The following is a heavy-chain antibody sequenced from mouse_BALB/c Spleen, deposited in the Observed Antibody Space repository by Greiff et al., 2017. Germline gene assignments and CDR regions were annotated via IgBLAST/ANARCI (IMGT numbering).Heavy chain of an antibody. J-gene: IGHJ4*01. Sequence: EVKLMESGPGLVKPSQSLSLTCTVTGYSITSDYAWNWIRQFPGNKLEWMGYISYSGSTSYNPSLKSRISITRDTSKNQFFLQLNSVTTEDTATYYCASITTVVASYYAMDYWGQGTSVTVSS. CDR1: GYSITSDYA. D-gene: IGHD1-1*01. V-gene: IGHV3-2*02. CDR2: ISYSGST. CDR3: ASITTVVASYYAMDY.